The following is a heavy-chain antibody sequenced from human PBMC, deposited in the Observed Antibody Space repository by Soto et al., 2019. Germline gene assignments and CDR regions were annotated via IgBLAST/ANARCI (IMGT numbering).Heavy chain of an antibody. Sequence: EVPLVESGGDLVQPGRSLRLSCAASGFAFGDYAMHWVRQAPGKGLEWVSGISFDSGAIGYADSVRGRFTISRDNAQNSLYLQMNSLRAEDTALYFCEKDYRGNHWIDYWGQGTLVTVSP. CDR1: GFAFGDYA. CDR3: EKDYRGNHWIDY. CDR2: ISFDSGAI. V-gene: IGHV3-9*01. J-gene: IGHJ4*02. D-gene: IGHD1-1*01.